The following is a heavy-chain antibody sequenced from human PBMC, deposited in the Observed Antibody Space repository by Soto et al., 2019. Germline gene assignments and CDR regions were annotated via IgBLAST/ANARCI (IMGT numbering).Heavy chain of an antibody. V-gene: IGHV4-39*01. D-gene: IGHD5-18*01. CDR2: IYYSGST. CDR1: GGSISSSSYY. Sequence: QLQLQESDPGLVKPSETLSLTCTVSGGSISSSSYYWGWIRQPPGKGLEWIGSIYYSGSTYYNPSLMSRVTISVDTSKNQFSLKLSSVTAADTAVYYCARHSLGYSYGYFDYWGQGTLVTVSS. CDR3: ARHSLGYSYGYFDY. J-gene: IGHJ4*02.